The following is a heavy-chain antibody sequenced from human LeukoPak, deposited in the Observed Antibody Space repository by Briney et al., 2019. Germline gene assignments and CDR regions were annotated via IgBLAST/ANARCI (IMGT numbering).Heavy chain of an antibody. Sequence: SETLSLTCAVYGGSFSGYYWSWIRQPPGKGLEWIGEINHSGSTNYNPSLKSQVTISVDTSKNQFSLKLSSVTAADTAVYYCARSMGGITGTTSLFDYWGQGTLVTVSS. V-gene: IGHV4-34*01. D-gene: IGHD1-7*01. J-gene: IGHJ4*02. CDR3: ARSMGGITGTTSLFDY. CDR2: INHSGST. CDR1: GGSFSGYY.